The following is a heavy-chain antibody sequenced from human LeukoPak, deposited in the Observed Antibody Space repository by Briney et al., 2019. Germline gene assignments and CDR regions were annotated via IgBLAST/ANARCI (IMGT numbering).Heavy chain of an antibody. CDR1: GFSLSNYW. J-gene: IGHJ4*02. CDR2: ISPDGSQT. Sequence: GGSLRLSCAASGFSLSNYWMHWVRQAPGKGLMWVSQISPDGSQTFYADSVKGLFTISRDNAKNTLFLQMDSLRAEDTALYYCVRSLRSADFWGQGTLVTVSS. CDR3: VRSLRSADF. V-gene: IGHV3-74*01.